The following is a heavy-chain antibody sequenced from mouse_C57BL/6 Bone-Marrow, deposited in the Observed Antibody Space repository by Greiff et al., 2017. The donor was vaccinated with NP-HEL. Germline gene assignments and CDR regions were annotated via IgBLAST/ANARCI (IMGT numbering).Heavy chain of an antibody. Sequence: EVKLVESGPGLVKPSQSLSLTCSVTGYSITSGYYWNWIRQFPGNKLEWMGYISYDGSNNYNPSLKNRISITRDTSKNQFFLKLNSVTTEDTATYYCAREAWYFDVWGTGTTVTVSS. J-gene: IGHJ1*03. CDR2: ISYDGSN. CDR3: AREAWYFDV. V-gene: IGHV3-6*01. CDR1: GYSITSGYY.